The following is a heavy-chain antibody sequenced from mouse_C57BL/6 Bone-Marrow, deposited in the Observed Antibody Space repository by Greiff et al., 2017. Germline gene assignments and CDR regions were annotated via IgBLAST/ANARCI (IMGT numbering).Heavy chain of an antibody. D-gene: IGHD1-1*01. V-gene: IGHV14-4*01. CDR1: GFNIKDDY. CDR2: IDPENGDT. J-gene: IGHJ4*01. Sequence: EVQLQQSGAELVRPGASVKLSCTASGFNIKDDYMHWVKQRPEQGLEWIGWIDPENGDTEYASKFQGKATITADTSSNTAYLQLSSLTSEDTAVYYGTTGYYDGNYYAMVYWGQGTSVTVSS. CDR3: TTGYYDGNYYAMVY.